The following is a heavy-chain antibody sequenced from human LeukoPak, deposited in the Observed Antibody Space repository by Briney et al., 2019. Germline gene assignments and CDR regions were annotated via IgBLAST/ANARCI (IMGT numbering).Heavy chain of an antibody. D-gene: IGHD6-13*01. CDR3: AKEYSSSPFNWFDP. J-gene: IGHJ5*02. V-gene: IGHV3-23*01. CDR1: GFNFSKYI. CDR2: LTASGANT. Sequence: GGSLRLSCAASGFNFSKYIMTWVRQAPGKGLEWVSSLTASGANTYYADSVKGRFTISRDNSKNTLYLQMNSLRAEDTAVYYCAKEYSSSPFNWFDPWGQGTLVTVSS.